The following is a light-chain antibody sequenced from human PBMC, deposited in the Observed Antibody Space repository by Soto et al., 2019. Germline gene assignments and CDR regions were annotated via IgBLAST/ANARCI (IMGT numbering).Light chain of an antibody. CDR1: QSVGSN. J-gene: IGKJ2*01. V-gene: IGKV3-15*01. CDR3: QQYYTWPRT. Sequence: EMVMTQSPATLSVSPGDGATLSCRASQSVGSNLAWFQQKPGQAPRLLIYGASTRATGIPARFSGSGSGTEFTLTISSLQPEDFAVYYCQQYYTWPRTFGQGTKVDIK. CDR2: GAS.